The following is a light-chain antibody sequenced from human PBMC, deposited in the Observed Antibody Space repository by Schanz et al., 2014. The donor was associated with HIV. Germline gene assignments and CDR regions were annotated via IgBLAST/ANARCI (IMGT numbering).Light chain of an antibody. J-gene: IGKJ2*01. CDR3: QQYSDWPPST. CDR2: GAF. CDR1: QSISNN. Sequence: DILMTQSPATLSVSPGEGATLSCRASQSISNNLAWYQHKPGQAPRLLIYGAFTRATGIPVRFSGRGSGTEFTLTISGLQSEDFALYYCQQYSDWPPSTFGQGTKVEIK. V-gene: IGKV3-15*01.